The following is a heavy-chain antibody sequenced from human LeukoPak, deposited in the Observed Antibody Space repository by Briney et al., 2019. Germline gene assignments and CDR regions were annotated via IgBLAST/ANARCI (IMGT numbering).Heavy chain of an antibody. J-gene: IGHJ6*02. Sequence: PSETLSLTCTVSGGSISSYYWSWIRQPARKGLEWIGRIYTSGSTNYKPTLKSRVTMSVDTSKNQFSLQLDSVTPEDTAVYYCARDLPLRLVDDYGDYAQPGGPYYYYYYGMDVWGQGTTVTVSS. D-gene: IGHD4-17*01. CDR3: ARDLPLRLVDDYGDYAQPGGPYYYYYYGMDV. V-gene: IGHV4-4*07. CDR2: IYTSGST. CDR1: GGSISSYY.